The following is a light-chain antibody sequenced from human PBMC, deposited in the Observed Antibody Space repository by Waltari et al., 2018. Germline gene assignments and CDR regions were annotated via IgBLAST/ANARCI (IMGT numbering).Light chain of an antibody. V-gene: IGKV3-11*01. J-gene: IGKJ5*01. CDR1: QSVNTN. CDR2: DAS. CDR3: QQRSTWPSIT. Sequence: EIVLTQSPATLSLSPGVRGTVSCRASQSVNTNLAWYQQKPGQAPRLLIYDASNRATGIPARFSGSGSGTDFTLTISSLEREDFAVYYCQQRSTWPSITFGQGTRLEIK.